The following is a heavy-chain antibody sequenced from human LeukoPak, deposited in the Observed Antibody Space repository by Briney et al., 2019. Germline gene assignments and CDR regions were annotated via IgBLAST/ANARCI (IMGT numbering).Heavy chain of an antibody. V-gene: IGHV1-18*01. CDR1: GFTFVNYG. J-gene: IGHJ4*02. CDR3: ARGGAIGVDF. Sequence: ASVKVSSEASGFTFVNYGFTWVRQAPGQGLEWMGWIANNGNTNYAQHLQGRVTLTTDLTTSTAYMELRSLRSGDTAVYFCARGGAIGVDFWGQGTPVTVSS. D-gene: IGHD3-16*01. CDR2: IANNGNT.